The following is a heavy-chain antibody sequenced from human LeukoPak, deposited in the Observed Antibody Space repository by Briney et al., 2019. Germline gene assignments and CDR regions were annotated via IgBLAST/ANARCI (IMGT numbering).Heavy chain of an antibody. D-gene: IGHD4-17*01. CDR2: IIPIFGTA. Sequence: SVKVSCKASGGTFSSYAISWVRQAPGQGLEWMGGIIPIFGTANYAQKFQGRVTITTDESTSTAYMELSSLRSEDTAVYYCTRAQGYGDYQAGAFDIWGQGTMVTVSS. CDR1: GGTFSSYA. V-gene: IGHV1-69*05. J-gene: IGHJ3*02. CDR3: TRAQGYGDYQAGAFDI.